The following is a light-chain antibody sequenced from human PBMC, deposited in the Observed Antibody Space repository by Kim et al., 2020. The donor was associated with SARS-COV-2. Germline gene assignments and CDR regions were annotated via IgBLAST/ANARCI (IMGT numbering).Light chain of an antibody. J-gene: IGKJ2*01. CDR3: QQSYSTPYT. CDR2: AAS. Sequence: SASVGDRVTITCPASQSISSYLNWYQQKPGQAPKLLIYAASSLQSGIPSRFSGSGSGTDFTLTISSLQPEDFATYYCQQSYSTPYTFGRGTKLEI. CDR1: QSISSY. V-gene: IGKV1-39*01.